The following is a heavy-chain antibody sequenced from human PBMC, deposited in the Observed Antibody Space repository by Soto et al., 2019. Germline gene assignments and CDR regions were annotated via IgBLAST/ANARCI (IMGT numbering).Heavy chain of an antibody. CDR3: ARDHGRYSYGYWFDP. Sequence: SETLSLTCTVSGGSISSYYWSWIRQPPGKGLEWIGYIYYSGSTNYNPSLKSRVTISVDTSKNQFSLKLSSVTAADTAVYYCARDHGRYSYGYWFDPWGQGTLVTVSS. D-gene: IGHD5-18*01. CDR1: GGSISSYY. CDR2: IYYSGST. V-gene: IGHV4-59*01. J-gene: IGHJ5*02.